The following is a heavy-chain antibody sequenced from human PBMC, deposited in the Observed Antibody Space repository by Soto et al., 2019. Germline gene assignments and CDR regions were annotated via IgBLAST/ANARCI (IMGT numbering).Heavy chain of an antibody. CDR2: IYYSGST. CDR3: ARVFSAYGYYYYHMDV. CDR1: GGSISSYY. J-gene: IGHJ6*03. D-gene: IGHD4-17*01. Sequence: SETLSLTCTVSGGSISSYYWSWIRQPPWKGLEWVGYIYYSGSTNYNPSLKSRVTISVDTSKNQFSLKLSSVTAADTAVYYCARVFSAYGYYYYHMDVWGKGTTVTVSS. V-gene: IGHV4-59*01.